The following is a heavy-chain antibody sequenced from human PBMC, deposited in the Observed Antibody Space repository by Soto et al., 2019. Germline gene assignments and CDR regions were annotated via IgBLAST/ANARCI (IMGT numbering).Heavy chain of an antibody. CDR2: IYTSGST. CDR3: ARQTTYSSSWYDY. Sequence: SETLSLTCTVSGGSISNYYWTWIRQPAGKGLQWIGRIYTSGSTNYNPSLKSRITMSVDTSKNQFSLKLSSVTAADTALYYCARQTTYSSSWYDYWGHGTLVTVS. CDR1: GGSISNYY. V-gene: IGHV4-4*07. D-gene: IGHD6-13*01. J-gene: IGHJ5*01.